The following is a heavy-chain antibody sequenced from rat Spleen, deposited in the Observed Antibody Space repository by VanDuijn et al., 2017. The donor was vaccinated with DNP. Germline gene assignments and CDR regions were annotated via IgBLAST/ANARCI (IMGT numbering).Heavy chain of an antibody. CDR2: ISNGGGST. Sequence: EVQLVESGGDLVQPGGSLKLSCIASGFTFNNYYMTWIRQVPGTGLEWVASISNGGGSTYYPDSVKGRFTISRDNAKNTLQLQRNNRRSEDTATYYCARDAGGPFDYWGQGVMVTVSS. CDR1: GFTFNNYY. CDR3: ARDAGGPFDY. V-gene: IGHV5-31*01. J-gene: IGHJ2*01. D-gene: IGHD1-11*01.